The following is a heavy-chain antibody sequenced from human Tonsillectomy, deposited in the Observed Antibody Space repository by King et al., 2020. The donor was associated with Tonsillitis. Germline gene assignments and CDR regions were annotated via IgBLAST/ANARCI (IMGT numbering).Heavy chain of an antibody. CDR1: GFTFSSYS. V-gene: IGHV3-21*01. J-gene: IGHJ2*01. CDR3: ARDKYRGTEGYTKYDWYFDL. CDR2: ITTSSSYI. D-gene: IGHD4-11*01. Sequence: VQLVESGGGLVKPGGSLRLSCAASGFTFSSYSMNWVRQAPGKGLEWVSSITTSSSYIFYADSVKGRFTISRDNAKNSLFLQMNSLRAEDTAVYYCARDKYRGTEGYTKYDWYFDLWGRGTLVTVSS.